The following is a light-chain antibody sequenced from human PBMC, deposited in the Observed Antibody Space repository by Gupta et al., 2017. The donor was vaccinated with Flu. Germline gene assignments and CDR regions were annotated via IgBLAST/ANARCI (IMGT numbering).Light chain of an antibody. J-gene: IGKJ3*01. CDR1: QSVLYSSNNKNY. CDR2: WAS. V-gene: IGKV4-1*01. Sequence: DIVMTQSPDSLPVSLGERATINCKSSQSVLYSSNNKNYLAWYQQRPGQPPKLLLYWASTRESGVPDRFSGSGSGTDFTLTISSLQAEDVAVYYCQQDDSTPFTFGHGTKVDIK. CDR3: QQDDSTPFT.